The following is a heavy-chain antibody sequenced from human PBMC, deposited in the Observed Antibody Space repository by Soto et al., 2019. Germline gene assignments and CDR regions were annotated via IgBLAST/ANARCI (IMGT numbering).Heavy chain of an antibody. CDR3: AKGPPGITGNFDY. CDR2: ISYDGSNK. D-gene: IGHD1-20*01. Sequence: QVQLVESGGGVVQPGRSLRLSCAASGFTISSYGMHWVRQAPGKGLEWVAVISYDGSNKYYADSVKGRFTISRDNSKNTLYLQMNSLRAEDTAVYYCAKGPPGITGNFDYWGQGTLVTVSS. CDR1: GFTISSYG. V-gene: IGHV3-30*18. J-gene: IGHJ4*02.